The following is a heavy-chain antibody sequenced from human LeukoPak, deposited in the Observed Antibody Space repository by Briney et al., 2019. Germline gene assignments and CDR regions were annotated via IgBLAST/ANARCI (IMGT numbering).Heavy chain of an antibody. Sequence: GASVKVSCKASGGTFSSYAISWVRQAPGQGLEWMGWINPNSGGTNYAQKFQGWVTMTRDTSISTAYMELSRLRSDDTAVYYCAAGRDGYNYFDYWGQGTLVTVSS. CDR3: AAGRDGYNYFDY. CDR1: GGTFSSYA. D-gene: IGHD5-24*01. V-gene: IGHV1-2*04. J-gene: IGHJ4*02. CDR2: INPNSGGT.